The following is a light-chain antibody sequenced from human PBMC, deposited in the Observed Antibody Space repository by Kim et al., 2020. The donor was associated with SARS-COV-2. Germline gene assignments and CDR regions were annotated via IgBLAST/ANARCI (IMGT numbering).Light chain of an antibody. CDR2: GAS. CDR1: QTVSSSY. Sequence: SPGERATLSCRASQTVSSSYLAWYQQKPGQAPGLLIYGASSRATDIPDRFSGSGSGTDFTLTISRLEPEDFAVYYCQQYGSTPRTFGQGTKVDIK. J-gene: IGKJ1*01. CDR3: QQYGSTPRT. V-gene: IGKV3-20*01.